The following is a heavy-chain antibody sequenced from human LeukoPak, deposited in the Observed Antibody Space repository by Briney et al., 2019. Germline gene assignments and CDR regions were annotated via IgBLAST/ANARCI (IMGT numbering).Heavy chain of an antibody. CDR3: AREVRYYYDSSGYSFGYNWFDP. J-gene: IGHJ5*02. V-gene: IGHV4-34*01. CDR1: GGSFSGYY. Sequence: SETLSLTCAVYGGSFSGYYWSWIRQPPGKGLEWIGEINHSGSTNYNPSLKSRVTISVDTSKNQFSLKLSSVTAADTAVYYCAREVRYYYDSSGYSFGYNWFDPWGQGTLVTVSS. CDR2: INHSGST. D-gene: IGHD3-22*01.